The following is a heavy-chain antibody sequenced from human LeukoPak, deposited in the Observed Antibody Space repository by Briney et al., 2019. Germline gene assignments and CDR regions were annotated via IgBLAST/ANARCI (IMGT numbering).Heavy chain of an antibody. J-gene: IGHJ3*02. Sequence: GGSLRLSCATSGFTFSNYAITWVRQAPGKGLEWVSVLYSGGSTYYADSVKGRFTISRDNSKNTLYLQMNSLRAEDTAVYYCTRWTTDAFDIWGQGTMVTVSS. D-gene: IGHD1-1*01. CDR1: GFTFSNYA. CDR2: LYSGGST. CDR3: TRWTTDAFDI. V-gene: IGHV3-66*02.